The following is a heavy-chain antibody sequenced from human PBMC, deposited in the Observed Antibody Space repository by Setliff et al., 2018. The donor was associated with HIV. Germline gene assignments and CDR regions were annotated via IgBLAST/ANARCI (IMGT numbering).Heavy chain of an antibody. CDR2: IRSKVDGGAA. D-gene: IGHD3-9*01. CDR1: GFTFSNAW. V-gene: IGHV3-15*05. CDR3: TTESVFLDYFFDY. Sequence: PGGSLRLSCAASGFTFSNAWMNWVRQAPGKGLEWVGRIRSKVDGGAADYAAPVKGRFTISRDDSKNTLHLQMSSLKTEDTAVYYCTTESVFLDYFFDYWGQGTLVTVSS. J-gene: IGHJ4*02.